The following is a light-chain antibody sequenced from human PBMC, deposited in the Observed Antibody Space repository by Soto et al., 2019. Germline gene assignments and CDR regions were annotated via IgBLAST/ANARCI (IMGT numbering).Light chain of an antibody. CDR2: RNN. V-gene: IGLV1-47*01. J-gene: IGLJ1*01. CDR1: SSNIGSNY. Sequence: QSVLTQPPSASGTPGQRVTISCSGSSSNIGSNYVYWYQQLPGTAPKLLIYRNNQRPSGVPDQFSGSKSGTSASLAISGLRSEDEADYYCAAWDDSLSGGVFGTGTKVTVL. CDR3: AAWDDSLSGGV.